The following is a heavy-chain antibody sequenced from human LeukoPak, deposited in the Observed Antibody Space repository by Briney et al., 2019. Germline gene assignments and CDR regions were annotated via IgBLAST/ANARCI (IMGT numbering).Heavy chain of an antibody. D-gene: IGHD6-6*01. CDR3: AREFGSSAQGDWFDP. CDR2: INPSGGST. CDR1: GYTFTSYY. V-gene: IGHV1-46*01. Sequence: ASVKVSCKASGYTFTSYYMHWVRQAPGQGLEWMGIINPSGGSTSYAQKFQGRVTMTRDTSTSTVYMELSSPRSEDTAVYYCAREFGSSAQGDWFDPWGQGTLVTVSS. J-gene: IGHJ5*02.